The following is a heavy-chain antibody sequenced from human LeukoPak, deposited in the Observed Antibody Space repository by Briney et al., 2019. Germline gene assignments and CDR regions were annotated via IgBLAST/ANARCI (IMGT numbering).Heavy chain of an antibody. CDR3: ARGLMMAVAGRGEFHY. CDR2: IYYSWST. Sequence: PSETLSLTCIVSGGSISSYYWSWIRQPPGKGLEGLGYIYYSWSTHYNPSLKSRVPISVDTSKNQFSLKLSYVTAADTAVYYCARGLMMAVAGRGEFHYWGQGTLVTVSS. D-gene: IGHD6-13*01. V-gene: IGHV4-59*01. J-gene: IGHJ4*02. CDR1: GGSISSYY.